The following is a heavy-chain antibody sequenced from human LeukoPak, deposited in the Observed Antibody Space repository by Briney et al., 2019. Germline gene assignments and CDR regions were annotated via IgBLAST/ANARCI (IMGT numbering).Heavy chain of an antibody. CDR1: GFTFSSYW. Sequence: GGSLRLSCAASGFTFSSYWMSWVRQAPGKGLEWVANIKQDGSEKNYVDSVKGRFTISRDNAKNSLYLQMNSLRAEDMAVYYCARAVYDSSGLGNYWSQGTQVTVSS. V-gene: IGHV3-7*01. CDR3: ARAVYDSSGLGNY. CDR2: IKQDGSEK. D-gene: IGHD3-22*01. J-gene: IGHJ4*02.